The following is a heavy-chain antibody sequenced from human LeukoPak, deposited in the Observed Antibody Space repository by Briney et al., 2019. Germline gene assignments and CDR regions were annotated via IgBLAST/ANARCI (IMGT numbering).Heavy chain of an antibody. CDR1: GFTFSSYG. CDR3: ARDQQVGATVWYFDL. V-gene: IGHV3-33*01. D-gene: IGHD1-26*01. Sequence: GGSLRLSCAASGFTFSSYGMYWVRQAPGKGLEWVAVIWYDGSSKYYADSVKGRFTISRDNSKNTLYLQMNSLRAEDTAVYYCARDQQVGATVWYFDLWGRGTLVTVSS. CDR2: IWYDGSSK. J-gene: IGHJ2*01.